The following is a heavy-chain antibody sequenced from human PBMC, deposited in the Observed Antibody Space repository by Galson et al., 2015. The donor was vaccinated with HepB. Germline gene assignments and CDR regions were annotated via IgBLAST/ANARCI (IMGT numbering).Heavy chain of an antibody. J-gene: IGHJ6*03. Sequence: SLRLSCAASGFTFTTYWMNWVRQAPGKGLEWVASIKQDGTEKKYVDSVKGRFTVSRDNAKNSLYLQMNSLTAGDTAVYYCARGIWGGSYYVNYYYYMDVWGKGTTVTVSS. V-gene: IGHV3-7*03. CDR3: ARGIWGGSYYVNYYYYMDV. D-gene: IGHD1-26*01. CDR1: GFTFTTYW. CDR2: IKQDGTEK.